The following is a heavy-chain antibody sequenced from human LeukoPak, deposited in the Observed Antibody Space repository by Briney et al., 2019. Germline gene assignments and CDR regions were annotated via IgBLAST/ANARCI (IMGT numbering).Heavy chain of an antibody. CDR1: GLTFSSYW. Sequence: PGGSLRLSCAASGLTFSSYWMHWVRQAPGKGLVWVSRINGDGSSTSYADSVKGRFTISRDNAKNTVYLQMNSLRPEDTAVFYCARGAPPDLWGQGTMVTVSS. V-gene: IGHV3-74*01. J-gene: IGHJ3*01. CDR3: ARGAPPDL. CDR2: INGDGSST.